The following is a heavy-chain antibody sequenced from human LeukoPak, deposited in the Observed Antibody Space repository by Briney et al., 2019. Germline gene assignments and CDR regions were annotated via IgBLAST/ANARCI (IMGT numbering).Heavy chain of an antibody. Sequence: GGFLRLSCAASGFTFSSYAMSWVRQAPGKGLEWVSAISGSGGSTYYADSVKGRFTISRDNSKNTLYLQMNSLRAEDTAVYYCAKDDYYDSSGYRGYFDYWGQGTLVTVSS. CDR3: AKDDYYDSSGYRGYFDY. D-gene: IGHD3-22*01. J-gene: IGHJ4*02. V-gene: IGHV3-23*01. CDR1: GFTFSSYA. CDR2: ISGSGGST.